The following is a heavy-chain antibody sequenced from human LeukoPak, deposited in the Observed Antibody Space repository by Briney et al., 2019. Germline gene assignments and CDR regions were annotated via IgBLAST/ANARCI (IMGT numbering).Heavy chain of an antibody. Sequence: TGGSLRLSCAASGFTFSDYYMSWIRQAPGKGLEWVSYISSSGSTIYYADSVKGRFTISRDNAKNSLYLQMNSLRAEDTAVYYCARSLYYYDSSDYWGQGTLVTVSS. CDR2: ISSSGSTI. CDR3: ARSLYYYDSSDY. V-gene: IGHV3-11*04. D-gene: IGHD3-22*01. CDR1: GFTFSDYY. J-gene: IGHJ4*02.